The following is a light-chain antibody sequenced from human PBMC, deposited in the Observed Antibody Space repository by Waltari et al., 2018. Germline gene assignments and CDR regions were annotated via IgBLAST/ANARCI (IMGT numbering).Light chain of an antibody. CDR3: QQRANWPPLT. V-gene: IGKV3-11*01. Sequence: EIVLTQSPATLSLSPGERATLPCRASQSISNFLAWYQQKPGQAPRLLIYHASNRATGIPARFSGRGSGTDFTLTISSLAPGDSAVYYCQQRANWPPLTFGGGTRVEI. CDR1: QSISNF. CDR2: HAS. J-gene: IGKJ4*01.